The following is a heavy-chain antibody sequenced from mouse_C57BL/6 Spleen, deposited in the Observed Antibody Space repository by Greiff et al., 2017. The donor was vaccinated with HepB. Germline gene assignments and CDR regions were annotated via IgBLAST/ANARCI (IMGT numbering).Heavy chain of an antibody. CDR3: ARGDDSSHYLDWYFDV. J-gene: IGHJ1*03. CDR1: GYSFTSGYY. Sequence: EVQRVESGPGLVKPSQSLSLTCSVTGYSFTSGYYWYWIRQSPGNKLEWMGFISYDGSNNYNPSLKNRISITRDTSKNQFFLKLISVTTEDTTTYYCARGDDSSHYLDWYFDVWGTGTTVTVSS. V-gene: IGHV3-6*01. CDR2: ISYDGSN. D-gene: IGHD1-1*01.